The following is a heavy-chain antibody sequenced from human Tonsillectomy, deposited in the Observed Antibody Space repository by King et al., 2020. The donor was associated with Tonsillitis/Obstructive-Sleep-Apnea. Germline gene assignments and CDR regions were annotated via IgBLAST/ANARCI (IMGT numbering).Heavy chain of an antibody. Sequence: QLVESGGGLIQPGGSLRLSCVVSGFSVSNDYMSWVRQAPGKGLAWVSVIYSGGSTYYADSVKGRFTISRDNSKNTVYLQMNSLRAEDAAVYYCASGYCSGGSCPHYYYMDVWGKGTTVTVS. CDR1: GFSVSNDY. CDR2: IYSGGST. CDR3: ASGYCSGGSCPHYYYMDV. V-gene: IGHV3-53*01. J-gene: IGHJ6*03. D-gene: IGHD2-15*01.